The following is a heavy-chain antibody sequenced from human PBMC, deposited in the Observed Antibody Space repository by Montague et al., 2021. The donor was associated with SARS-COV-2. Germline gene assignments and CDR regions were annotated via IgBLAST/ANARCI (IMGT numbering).Heavy chain of an antibody. CDR1: SGSVSSDY. CDR3: ARTGDAYSRYYFFFCAQDTLHVATCKVHAALRPSYETAADGAVYVCAMTGAPYTRYYLDD. D-gene: IGHD2/OR15-2a*01. CDR2: IYSSGST. J-gene: IGHJ4*01. Sequence: SETLSLTCSVSSGSVSSDYWSWIRQPPGKGLEWIGYIYSSGSTSYNPSLNSRVTISIDTSKNQFSLRLSSVTVAATAVYYCARTGDAYSRYYFFFCAQDTLHVATCKVHAALRPSYETAADGAVYVCAMTGAPYTRYYLDDWGQGTPVTVSS. V-gene: IGHV4-59*02.